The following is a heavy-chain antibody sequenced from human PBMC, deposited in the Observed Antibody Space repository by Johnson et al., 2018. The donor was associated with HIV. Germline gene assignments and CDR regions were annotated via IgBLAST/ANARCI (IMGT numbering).Heavy chain of an antibody. Sequence: VQLVESGGDLVQPGRSLTLSCTASGFTFGDYGMSWVRQAPGKGLEWVSGINWNGGRIGYADSVNGRFTISRDNAKNSLYLQMNSLRAEDTALYYCARTLKWELGLPDWDSFDIWG. CDR2: INWNGGRI. V-gene: IGHV3-20*04. J-gene: IGHJ3*02. D-gene: IGHD1-26*01. CDR3: ARTLKWELGLPDWDSFDI. CDR1: GFTFGDYG.